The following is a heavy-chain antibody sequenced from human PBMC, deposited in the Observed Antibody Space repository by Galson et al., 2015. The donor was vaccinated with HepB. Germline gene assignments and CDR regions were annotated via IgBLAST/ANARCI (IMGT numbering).Heavy chain of an antibody. J-gene: IGHJ4*02. D-gene: IGHD5-24*01. V-gene: IGHV1-46*01. CDR1: GYTFTSYY. CDR2: INPSGGST. CDR3: NIEMATIGYYFDY. Sequence: SVKVSCKASGYTFTSYYMHWVRQAPGQGLEWMGIINPSGGSTSYAQKFQGRVTMTRDTSTSTVYMELSSLRSEDTAVYYCNIEMATIGYYFDYWGQGTLVTVSS.